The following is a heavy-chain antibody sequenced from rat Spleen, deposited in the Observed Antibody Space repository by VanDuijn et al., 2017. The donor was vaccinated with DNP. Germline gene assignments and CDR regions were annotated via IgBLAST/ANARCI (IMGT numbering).Heavy chain of an antibody. CDR1: GYTFTSYY. J-gene: IGHJ1*01. Sequence: QVQLQQSGAELAKPGSSVKISCTASGYTFTSYYISWIKQTTGQGLEYIGYIHMGRGGTDNNEKFKGKATLTVDTSSSTAFMQLSSLTPDDSAVYYCARRRLPYWYFDFWGPGTMVTVSS. D-gene: IGHD1-4*01. CDR3: ARRRLPYWYFDF. V-gene: IGHV1-43*01. CDR2: IHMGRGGT.